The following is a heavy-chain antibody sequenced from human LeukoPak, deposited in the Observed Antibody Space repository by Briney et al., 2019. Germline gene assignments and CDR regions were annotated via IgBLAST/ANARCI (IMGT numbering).Heavy chain of an antibody. CDR2: IYYSGST. Sequence: SETLSLTCTVSGGSISSYYWSWIRQPPGKGLEWIGYIYYSGSTNYNPSLKSRVTISVDTSKNQFSLKLSSVTAADTAVYYCARVGVAYSGGYSFDYWGQGTLVTVSS. D-gene: IGHD1-26*01. CDR1: GGSISSYY. CDR3: ARVGVAYSGGYSFDY. V-gene: IGHV4-59*01. J-gene: IGHJ4*02.